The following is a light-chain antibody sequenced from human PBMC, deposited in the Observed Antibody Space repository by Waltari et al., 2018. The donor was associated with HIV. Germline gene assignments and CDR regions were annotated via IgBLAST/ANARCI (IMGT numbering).Light chain of an antibody. CDR2: GNS. Sequence: QSVLTQPPSVSGAPGQRVTIPRTGSSSNIGAGYDVHSYQQIPGTAPKLLIYGNSHRPSGVPDRFSGSKSGTSASLAITGLQAEDEADYYCQSYDSSLSVWVFGGGTKLTVL. CDR3: QSYDSSLSVWV. CDR1: SSNIGAGYD. V-gene: IGLV1-40*01. J-gene: IGLJ3*02.